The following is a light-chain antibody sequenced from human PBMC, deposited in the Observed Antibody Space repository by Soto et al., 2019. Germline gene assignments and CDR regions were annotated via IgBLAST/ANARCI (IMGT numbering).Light chain of an antibody. CDR3: QEYNSAPWT. CDR1: QGISNF. J-gene: IGKJ1*01. Sequence: DIRMTQSPSSLSASVGDRVTITCRASQGISNFLAWHQQKPGKVPKLLIYAASTLQSGVPSRFSASGSGTDFTLTITSLQPEDVATYYCQEYNSAPWTFGQGTKVEIK. V-gene: IGKV1-27*01. CDR2: AAS.